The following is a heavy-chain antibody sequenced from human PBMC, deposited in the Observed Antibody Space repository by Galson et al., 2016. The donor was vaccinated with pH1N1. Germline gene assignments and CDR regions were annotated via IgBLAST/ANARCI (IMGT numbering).Heavy chain of an antibody. D-gene: IGHD3-10*01. CDR2: TSWSTGMK. Sequence: SLRLSCAGSGFSFNDYAMHWVRQPPGKGLEWITGTSWSTGMKGYADSVKGRFTISRDNARNSLYLEMNSLRPEYTAFYYCAKDLGPFGSGSLAHWGRGILVTV. V-gene: IGHV3-9*01. CDR1: GFSFNDYA. J-gene: IGHJ5*02. CDR3: AKDLGPFGSGSLAH.